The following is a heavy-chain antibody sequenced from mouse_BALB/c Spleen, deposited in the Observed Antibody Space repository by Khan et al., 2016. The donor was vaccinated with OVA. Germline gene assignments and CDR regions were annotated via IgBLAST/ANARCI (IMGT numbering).Heavy chain of an antibody. J-gene: IGHJ4*01. CDR1: GYTFTSYD. CDR3: AREGLWGVALDD. CDR2: IYPGDGST. Sequence: QVQLKQSGPELVKPGTLVKISCQASGYTFTSYDINWVQQRPGQGLEWIGWIYPGDGSTKYNEKFKGKATLTADKLSSKAYMELRSLTSYNSAGYFCAREGLWGVALDDWGQGTSVTVSS. D-gene: IGHD1-1*02. V-gene: IGHV1S56*01.